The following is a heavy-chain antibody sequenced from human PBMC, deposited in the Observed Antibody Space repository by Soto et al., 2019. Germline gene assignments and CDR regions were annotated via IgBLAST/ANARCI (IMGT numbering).Heavy chain of an antibody. CDR3: ARHLLLFNWFDP. J-gene: IGHJ5*02. CDR2: IYYSGST. CDR1: GGSISSSSYY. D-gene: IGHD2-21*02. V-gene: IGHV4-39*01. Sequence: SETLSLTCTVSGGSISSSSYYWGWIRQPPGKGLEWIGSIYYSGSTYYNPSLKSRVTISVDTSKNQFSLKLSSVTAADTAVYYCARHLLLFNWFDPWGQGTLVTVSS.